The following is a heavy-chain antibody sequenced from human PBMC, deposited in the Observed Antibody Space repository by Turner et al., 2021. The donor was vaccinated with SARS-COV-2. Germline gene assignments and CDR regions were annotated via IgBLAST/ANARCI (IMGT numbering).Heavy chain of an antibody. J-gene: IGHJ4*02. V-gene: IGHV3-30*18. CDR3: AKMMFGGWSGFDY. Sequence: QVQLVASGGGVVQPGRSLRLSCAATGFTFSSYGMHWVRQAPGKGPEWVAVISYDGSNKYYVDSVKGRFTISRDNSKNTLYLQMNSLRAEDTAVYYCAKMMFGGWSGFDYWGQGTLVTVSS. CDR2: ISYDGSNK. D-gene: IGHD3-10*02. CDR1: GFTFSSYG.